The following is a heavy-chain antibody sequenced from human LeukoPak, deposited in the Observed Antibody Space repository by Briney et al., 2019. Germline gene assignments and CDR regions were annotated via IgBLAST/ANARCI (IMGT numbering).Heavy chain of an antibody. CDR3: TRAGYSSGFDS. J-gene: IGHJ5*01. Sequence: QPGGSLRLSCAASGFTFSSYWMHWVRQAPGKGLVWVSRINSDGYSITYADSVKGRFTISRDNAKNTLYLQMNSLIAEDTAVYFCTRAGYSSGFDSWGQGTLVTVSS. V-gene: IGHV3-74*03. D-gene: IGHD6-19*01. CDR2: INSDGYSI. CDR1: GFTFSSYW.